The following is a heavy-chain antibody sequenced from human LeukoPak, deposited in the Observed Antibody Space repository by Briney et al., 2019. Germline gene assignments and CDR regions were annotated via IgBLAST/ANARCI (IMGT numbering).Heavy chain of an antibody. CDR3: ARGPWEYSSGDS. CDR1: GGSISSYY. Sequence: SPSETLSLTCTISGGSISSYYWSWIRQPPGKGLEWIGYIYYSGSTNYNPSLKSRVTISVDTSKNQFSLKLSSVTAADTAVYYCARGPWEYSSGDSWGQGTLVTVSS. V-gene: IGHV4-59*01. D-gene: IGHD6-19*01. CDR2: IYYSGST. J-gene: IGHJ4*02.